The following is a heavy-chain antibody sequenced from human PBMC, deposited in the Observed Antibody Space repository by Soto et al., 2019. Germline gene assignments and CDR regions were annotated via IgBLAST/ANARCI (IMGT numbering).Heavy chain of an antibody. D-gene: IGHD3-16*02. CDR2: ISGSGGST. CDR1: GFTFSSYA. CDR3: AKTNGDYVWGSYRYYDY. V-gene: IGHV3-23*01. Sequence: GSLRLSCAASGFTFSSYAMSWVRQAPGKGLEWVSAISGSGGSTYYADSVKGRFTISRDNSKNTLYLQMNSLRAEDTAVYYCAKTNGDYVWGSYRYYDYWGQGTLVTVSS. J-gene: IGHJ4*02.